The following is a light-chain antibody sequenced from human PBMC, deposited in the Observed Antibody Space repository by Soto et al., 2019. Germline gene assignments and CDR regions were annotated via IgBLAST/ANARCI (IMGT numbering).Light chain of an antibody. J-gene: IGKJ4*01. CDR3: QQRSNWPLVT. CDR2: DAS. V-gene: IGKV3-11*01. Sequence: EIVMTQSPATLSVSPGERATLSCRASQSVTSSYLAWYRQKPGQAPRLLMYDASNRATGIPARFSGSGSGTDFTLTISSLEPEDFAVYYCQQRSNWPLVTFGGGTKVDIK. CDR1: QSVTSSY.